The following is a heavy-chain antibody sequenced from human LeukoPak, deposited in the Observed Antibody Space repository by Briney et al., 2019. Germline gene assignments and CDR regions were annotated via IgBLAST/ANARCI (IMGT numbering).Heavy chain of an antibody. D-gene: IGHD3-22*01. J-gene: IGHJ4*02. V-gene: IGHV3-33*01. CDR3: ARDFEVITTPYYFDY. CDR1: GFTFSSYG. CDR2: IWYDGSNK. Sequence: PGGSLRLSCAASGFTFSSYGMHWVRQAPGKGLEWVAVIWYDGSNKYYADSVKGRFTISRDNSKNTLYLQMNSLRAEDTAVYYCARDFEVITTPYYFDYWGQGTLVTVSS.